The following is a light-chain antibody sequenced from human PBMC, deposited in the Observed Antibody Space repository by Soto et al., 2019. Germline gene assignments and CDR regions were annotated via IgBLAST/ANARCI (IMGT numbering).Light chain of an antibody. V-gene: IGLV1-44*01. CDR3: SAWDASLNGYV. CDR2: SNY. Sequence: QSALTQPPSASGTPRQRVTISCSESSSNIGSKTVNWYQQLPGTAPKLLIYSNYQRPSGVPDRFSGSKSGTSASLAISGLQSEDEADYYCSAWDASLNGYVFGTGTKVTVL. J-gene: IGLJ1*01. CDR1: SSNIGSKT.